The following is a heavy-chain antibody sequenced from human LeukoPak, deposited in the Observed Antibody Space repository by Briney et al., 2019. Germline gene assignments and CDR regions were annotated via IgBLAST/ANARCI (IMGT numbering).Heavy chain of an antibody. CDR3: ARDAVAVAGTGNNYYYYGMDV. Sequence: PGGSLRLSCAASGFSFNNYAMVWVRQTPGKGLEWVSVISAGNDIVYADSVKGRFSISRDNSKNTLYLQMNSLRAEDTAVYYCARDAVAVAGTGNNYYYYGMDVWGQGTTVTVSS. D-gene: IGHD6-19*01. CDR1: GFSFNNYA. J-gene: IGHJ6*02. V-gene: IGHV3-23*01. CDR2: ISAGNDI.